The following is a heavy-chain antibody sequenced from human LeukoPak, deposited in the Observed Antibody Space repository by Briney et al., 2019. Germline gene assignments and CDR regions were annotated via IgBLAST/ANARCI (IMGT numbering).Heavy chain of an antibody. Sequence: LGGSLRLSCAASGFTLSTFDMNWVRQAPGKGLEWVSFISTSSRYIYYRDSVKGRFTISRDDAKNSLYLQMNSLTVEDTAVYYCARADCSGSTCYLRHSWFDPWGQGTLVTVSS. V-gene: IGHV3-21*06. CDR1: GFTLSTFD. CDR3: ARADCSGSTCYLRHSWFDP. J-gene: IGHJ5*02. D-gene: IGHD2-2*01. CDR2: ISTSSRYI.